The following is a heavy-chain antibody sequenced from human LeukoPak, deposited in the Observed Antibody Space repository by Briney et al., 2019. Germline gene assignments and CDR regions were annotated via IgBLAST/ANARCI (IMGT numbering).Heavy chain of an antibody. CDR1: GGTFSSYA. CDR3: ARAAATTGTTADAFDI. V-gene: IGHV1-69*04. CDR2: IIPILGIA. Sequence: SVKVSCKASGGTFSSYAISWVRQAPGQGLEWMGRIIPILGIANYAQKSQGRVTITADKSTSTAYMELSSLRSEDTAVYYCARAAATTGTTADAFDIWGQGTMVTVSS. D-gene: IGHD1-1*01. J-gene: IGHJ3*02.